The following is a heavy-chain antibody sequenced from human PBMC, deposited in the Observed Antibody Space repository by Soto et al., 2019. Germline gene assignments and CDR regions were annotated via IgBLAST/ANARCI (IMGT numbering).Heavy chain of an antibody. D-gene: IGHD3-22*01. V-gene: IGHV1-69*01. CDR1: GGTFSSYA. J-gene: IGHJ4*02. CDR2: IIPILGTA. Sequence: QVQLVQSGAEVKKPGSSVKVSCKASGGTFSSYAISWVRQAPGQGLEWMGGIIPILGTANYAQKFEGRGTITADESTSTAYMELSSLRSEDTAVYYCARGYDSIGYYPLDYWGQGTLVTVSS. CDR3: ARGYDSIGYYPLDY.